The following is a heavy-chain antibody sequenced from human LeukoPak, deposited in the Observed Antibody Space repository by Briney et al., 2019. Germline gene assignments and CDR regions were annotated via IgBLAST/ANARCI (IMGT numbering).Heavy chain of an antibody. CDR3: ARGSGTLTSGYSMDY. CDR1: GYTFTSYE. D-gene: IGHD3-22*01. Sequence: ASVKVSCKASGYTFTSYEINWVRQASGQGLEWMGWMNPNSGNTGYAQEVQGRVTMTRNTSISTAYMELSSLRSEDTAVYYCARGSGTLTSGYSMDYWGQGTLVTVSS. J-gene: IGHJ4*02. V-gene: IGHV1-8*01. CDR2: MNPNSGNT.